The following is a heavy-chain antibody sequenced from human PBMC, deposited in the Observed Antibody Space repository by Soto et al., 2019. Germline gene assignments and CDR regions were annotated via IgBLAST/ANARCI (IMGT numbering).Heavy chain of an antibody. J-gene: IGHJ4*02. Sequence: QVQLVQSGAEVRKRGSSVKVSCKSSGGIFRSNAISWVRQAPGQGLEWMGAIITQFPTPYYAQKFQDRVTITAEESTTTAYMALNSLRSDDTAVYFCARDAADTPMVYWGQGTLLTVSS. CDR1: GGIFRSNA. CDR3: ARDAADTPMVY. CDR2: IITQFPTP. D-gene: IGHD5-18*01. V-gene: IGHV1-69*01.